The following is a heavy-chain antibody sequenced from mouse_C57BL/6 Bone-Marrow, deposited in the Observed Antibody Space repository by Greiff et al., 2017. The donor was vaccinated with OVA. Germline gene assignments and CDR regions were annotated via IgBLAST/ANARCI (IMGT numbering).Heavy chain of an antibody. Sequence: VQLQQSGAELVKPGASVKMSCKASGYTFTTYPIEWMKQNHGKSLEWIGNFHPYNDDTKYNEKFKGKATLTVEKYSSTVYLELSRLTSDDSAVYYCARARDYDGDLFANWGQGTRVTVSA. V-gene: IGHV1-47*01. CDR3: ARARDYDGDLFAN. CDR1: GYTFTTYP. J-gene: IGHJ3*01. D-gene: IGHD2-4*01. CDR2: FHPYNDDT.